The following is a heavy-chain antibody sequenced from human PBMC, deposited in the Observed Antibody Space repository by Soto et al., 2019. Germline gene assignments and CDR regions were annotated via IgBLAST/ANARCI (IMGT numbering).Heavy chain of an antibody. J-gene: IGHJ4*02. CDR2: IRSKSNSYAT. CDR3: TRGYGDYVRDY. Sequence: EVQLVESGGGLVQPGGSLKLSCAVSGFTFSGSAMHWVRQASGKGLEWVGRIRSKSNSYATAYAASVKGRFTMSRDDSKNTAYLQMNSLKTEYTAVYYCTRGYGDYVRDYWGQGTLVTVSP. D-gene: IGHD4-17*01. V-gene: IGHV3-73*01. CDR1: GFTFSGSA.